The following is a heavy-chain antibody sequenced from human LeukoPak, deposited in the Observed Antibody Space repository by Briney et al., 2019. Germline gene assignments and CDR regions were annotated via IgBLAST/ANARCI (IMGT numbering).Heavy chain of an antibody. Sequence: GASVKVSCKASGYTFTSYDNNWVRHATGQGLEWMGWMNPNSGNTGYAQKFQGRVTMTRNTSISTAYMELSSLRSEDTAVYYCARDPGANSMYYDILTGYYMYGAFDIWGQGTMVTVSS. V-gene: IGHV1-8*01. CDR3: ARDPGANSMYYDILTGYYMYGAFDI. J-gene: IGHJ3*02. CDR1: GYTFTSYD. CDR2: MNPNSGNT. D-gene: IGHD3-9*01.